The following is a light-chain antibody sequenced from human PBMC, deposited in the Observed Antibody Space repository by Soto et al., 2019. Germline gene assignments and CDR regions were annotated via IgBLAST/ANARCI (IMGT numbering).Light chain of an antibody. CDR2: DAS. CDR1: QSVSSY. V-gene: IGKV3-11*01. J-gene: IGKJ4*01. CDR3: PQRSNWP. Sequence: EIVLTQSPATLSLSPGERATLSCRASQSVSSYLACYQQKPGQAPRLLIYDASNRATGIPARFSGSGSGTDFTLTISNLEPADFAVYYCPQRSNWPFGGGTKVEIK.